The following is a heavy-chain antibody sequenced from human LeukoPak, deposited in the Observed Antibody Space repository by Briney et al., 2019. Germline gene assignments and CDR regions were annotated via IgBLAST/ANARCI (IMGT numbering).Heavy chain of an antibody. J-gene: IGHJ6*02. CDR3: ARNNGSGWYGGVYYHGMDV. D-gene: IGHD6-19*01. CDR2: IYYSGST. CDR1: GGSISSYY. V-gene: IGHV4-59*01. Sequence: PSETLSLTCTVSGGSISSYYWSWIRQPPGKGLEWIGYIYYSGSTNYNPSLKSRVTISVDTSKNQFSLKLSSVTAADTAVYYCARNNGSGWYGGVYYHGMDVWGQGTTVTVSS.